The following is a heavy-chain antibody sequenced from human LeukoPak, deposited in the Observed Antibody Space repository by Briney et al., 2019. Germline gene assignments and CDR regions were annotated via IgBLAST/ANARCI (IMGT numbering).Heavy chain of an antibody. D-gene: IGHD3-10*01. CDR2: ISSSSSYT. Sequence: GGSLRLSCAASGFTFSDYYMSWIRQAPGKGLEWVSYISSSSSYTNYADSVKGRFTISRDNAKNSLYLQMNSLRAEDTAVYYCASYYGSGSYYNTIPFDYWGQGTLVTVSP. J-gene: IGHJ4*02. V-gene: IGHV3-11*06. CDR3: ASYYGSGSYYNTIPFDY. CDR1: GFTFSDYY.